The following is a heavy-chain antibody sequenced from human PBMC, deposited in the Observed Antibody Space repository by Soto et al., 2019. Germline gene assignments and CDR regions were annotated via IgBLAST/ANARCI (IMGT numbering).Heavy chain of an antibody. J-gene: IGHJ4*02. CDR3: ARGDSYGLDY. Sequence: LSLTCAVSCGSISASNWWSWFHQPPGKGLEWIGEVYHSGSTNYNPSFKSRVAMSVDKSKNQFSLRLSSVTAADTAVYYCARGDSYGLDYWGQGTLVTV. CDR1: CGSISASNW. V-gene: IGHV4-4*02. CDR2: VYHSGST. D-gene: IGHD5-18*01.